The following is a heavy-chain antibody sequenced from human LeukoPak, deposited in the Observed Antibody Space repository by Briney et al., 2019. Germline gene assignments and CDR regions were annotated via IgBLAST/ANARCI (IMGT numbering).Heavy chain of an antibody. J-gene: IGHJ3*02. CDR1: GFTFNNYN. CDR3: ARDRWELSAFDI. CDR2: ISSGSSTI. Sequence: GGSLRLSCAASGFTFNNYNMNWVRQAAGKGLEWVSYISSGSSTIYYADPVKGRFSISRDNAKNSLYLQMNSLRDEDTAVYYCARDRWELSAFDIWGQGTMVTVSS. V-gene: IGHV3-48*02. D-gene: IGHD1-26*01.